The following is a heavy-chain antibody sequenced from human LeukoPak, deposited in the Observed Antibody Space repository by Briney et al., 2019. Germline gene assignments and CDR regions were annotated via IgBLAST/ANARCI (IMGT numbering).Heavy chain of an antibody. J-gene: IGHJ6*04. CDR1: GGSISSYY. CDR2: IYYSGST. CDR3: ARHMIPRRFGMDV. D-gene: IGHD3-22*01. V-gene: IGHV4-59*08. Sequence: PSETLSLTCTVSGGSISSYYWSRIRQPPGKGLEWIGYIYYSGSTNYNPSLKSRVTISVDTSKNQFSLKLSSVTAADTAVYYCARHMIPRRFGMDVWGKGTTVTISS.